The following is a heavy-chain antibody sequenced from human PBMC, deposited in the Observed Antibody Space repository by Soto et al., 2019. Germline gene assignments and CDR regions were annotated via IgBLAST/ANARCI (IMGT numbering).Heavy chain of an antibody. J-gene: IGHJ5*02. CDR1: GFTFSSYW. CDR3: ARDPSVVTYYYGSGANWFDP. Sequence: GGSLRLSCAASGFTFSSYWMHWVRQAPGKGLVWVSRINSDGSSTSYADSVKGRFTISRDNAKNTLYLQMNSLRAEDTTVYYCARDPSVVTYYYGSGANWFDPWGQGTLVTVSS. D-gene: IGHD3-10*01. V-gene: IGHV3-74*01. CDR2: INSDGSST.